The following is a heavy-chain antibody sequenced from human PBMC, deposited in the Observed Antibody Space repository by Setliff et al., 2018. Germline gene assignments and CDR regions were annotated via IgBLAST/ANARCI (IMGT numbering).Heavy chain of an antibody. V-gene: IGHV1-69*05. D-gene: IGHD4-4*01. CDR3: ARESGPYSNYDYYYGMDV. CDR2: IIPIFGTA. Sequence: SVKVSCKASGATFSSYAISWVRQAPGQGLEWMGGIIPIFGTANYAQKFQGRVTITRDTSASTAYMELSSLRSEDTAVYYCARESGPYSNYDYYYGMDVWGQGTTVTVSS. J-gene: IGHJ6*02. CDR1: GATFSSYA.